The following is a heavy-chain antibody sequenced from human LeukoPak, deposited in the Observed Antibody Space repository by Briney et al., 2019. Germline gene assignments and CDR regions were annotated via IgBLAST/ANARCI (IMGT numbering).Heavy chain of an antibody. Sequence: GGSLRLSCAASGFTFSSYWMSWVRQAPGKGLEWVANIKQDGSEKYYVDSVKGRFTISRDNAKNSLYLQMNSLRAEDTAVYYCARDRITMVRVVLIGGYYYYMDVWGKGTTVTISS. V-gene: IGHV3-7*01. D-gene: IGHD3-10*01. CDR2: IKQDGSEK. CDR3: ARDRITMVRVVLIGGYYYYMDV. J-gene: IGHJ6*03. CDR1: GFTFSSYW.